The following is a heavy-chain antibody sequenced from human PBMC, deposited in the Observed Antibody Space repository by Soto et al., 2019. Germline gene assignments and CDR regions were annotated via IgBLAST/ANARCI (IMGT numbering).Heavy chain of an antibody. Sequence: QVQLVQSGAEVKKPGASVKVSCKASGYTFTSYYMHWVRQAPGQGLEWMGIINPSGGSTSYAQKFQGRVPMTRDTSTSTVYMELSSLRSEDTAVYYCARDYTPVAGTHYYGMDVWGQGTTVTVSS. V-gene: IGHV1-46*01. CDR2: INPSGGST. CDR3: ARDYTPVAGTHYYGMDV. D-gene: IGHD6-19*01. J-gene: IGHJ6*02. CDR1: GYTFTSYY.